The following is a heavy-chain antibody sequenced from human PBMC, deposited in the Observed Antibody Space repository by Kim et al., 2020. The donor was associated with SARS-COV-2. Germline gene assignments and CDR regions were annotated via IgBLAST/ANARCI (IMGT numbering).Heavy chain of an antibody. J-gene: IGHJ4*02. D-gene: IGHD1-26*01. V-gene: IGHV4-59*08. CDR1: GGSISSYY. Sequence: SETLSLTCTVSGGSISSYYWSWIRQPPGKGLEWIGYIYYSGSTNYNPSLKSRGTTSVDTSKNQFFLKLSSGTAADTAAYYCARRRVGATASGAEYYFDYWGQGTLVTVSS. CDR3: ARRRVGATASGAEYYFDY. CDR2: IYYSGST.